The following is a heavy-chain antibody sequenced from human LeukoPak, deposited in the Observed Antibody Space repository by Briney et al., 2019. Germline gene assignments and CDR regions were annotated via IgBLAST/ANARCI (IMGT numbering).Heavy chain of an antibody. CDR1: GYIFTDYY. Sequence: PRASVKVSCKATGYIFTDYYVHWVRQAPGQGLEWMGWIDPKTGGTSFAQNFQGGVTMTRDTSIRAAYIELSRLKHDATAVYYCARMTTATDNYYYYYYYMDVWGKGTTVTISS. V-gene: IGHV1-2*02. CDR3: ARMTTATDNYYYYYYYMDV. D-gene: IGHD4-17*01. J-gene: IGHJ6*03. CDR2: IDPKTGGT.